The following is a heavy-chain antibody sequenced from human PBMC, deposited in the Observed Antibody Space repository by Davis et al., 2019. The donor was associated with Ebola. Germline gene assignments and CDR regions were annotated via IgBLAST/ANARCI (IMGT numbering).Heavy chain of an antibody. J-gene: IGHJ6*02. D-gene: IGHD3-3*01. CDR1: GGSIGTYY. Sequence: MPSETLSLTCTVSGGSIGTYYWSWIRQPPGKGLEWIGWIDYSGSINYNPSLESRVTISVDTSRNQFSLKLSSVTAAGTAMYYCARLYDESRRGPPNSYYYALDVWGQGTTVTVSS. V-gene: IGHV4-59*08. CDR2: IDYSGSI. CDR3: ARLYDESRRGPPNSYYYALDV.